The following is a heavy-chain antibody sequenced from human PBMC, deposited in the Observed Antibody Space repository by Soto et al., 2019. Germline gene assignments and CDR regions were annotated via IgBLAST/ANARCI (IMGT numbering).Heavy chain of an antibody. CDR3: ARRSSSWDLDG. Sequence: EVQLLESGGGLVQPGGSLRLSCAAYGFTFSSYAMNWVRQAPGKGLEWVSVISGSGDSTYYADSVKGRFAISRDNSKNTRYRQMNSLRAEYTAVYYCARRSSSWDLDGWGQGTLVTVSS. CDR2: ISGSGDST. J-gene: IGHJ4*02. V-gene: IGHV3-23*01. CDR1: GFTFSSYA. D-gene: IGHD6-13*01.